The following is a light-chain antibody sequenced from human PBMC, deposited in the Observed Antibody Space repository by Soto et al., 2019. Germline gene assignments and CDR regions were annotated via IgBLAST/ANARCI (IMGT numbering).Light chain of an antibody. CDR2: DAS. Sequence: EIVLTQSPATLSLSAGERATLSCRASQSVSSYLAWYQQKPGQAPRLLIYDASNRATGIPARFSGSGSGTDFTLTIRSLEPEDFAVYYCQQRSNWPPITFGQGTRLEIK. V-gene: IGKV3-11*01. J-gene: IGKJ5*01. CDR1: QSVSSY. CDR3: QQRSNWPPIT.